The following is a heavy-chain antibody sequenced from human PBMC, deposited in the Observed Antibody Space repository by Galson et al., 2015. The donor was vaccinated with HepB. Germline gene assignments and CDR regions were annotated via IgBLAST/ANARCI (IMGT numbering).Heavy chain of an antibody. CDR1: GFTFSSYA. D-gene: IGHD6-6*01. CDR3: AKEGYSSSPVGWFDP. J-gene: IGHJ5*02. V-gene: IGHV3-23*01. Sequence: SLRLSYAASGFTFSSYAMTWVRQAPGKGLEWVSSISGSGGSTYYADSVKGRFTISRDNSKNTLYLQMNSLRAEDTAVYYCAKEGYSSSPVGWFDPWGQGTLVTVSS. CDR2: ISGSGGST.